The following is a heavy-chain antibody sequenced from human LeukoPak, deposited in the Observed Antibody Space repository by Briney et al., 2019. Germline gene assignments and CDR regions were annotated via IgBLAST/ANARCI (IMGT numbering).Heavy chain of an antibody. CDR1: GFTFSSYD. D-gene: IGHD1-26*01. Sequence: PGGSLRLSCAASGFTFSSYDMHWVRQAPGKGPEWVAVMWDDKSNKYYADSVKGRFTISRDSSKNTLYLQMNNLGAEDTAMYYCARGRSGSYPPGIYWGQGTLVTVSS. J-gene: IGHJ4*02. CDR2: MWDDKSNK. V-gene: IGHV3-33*01. CDR3: ARGRSGSYPPGIY.